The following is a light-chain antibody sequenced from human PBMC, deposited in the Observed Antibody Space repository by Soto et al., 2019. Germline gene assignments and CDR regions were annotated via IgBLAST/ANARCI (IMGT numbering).Light chain of an antibody. Sequence: DIQMTQSPSTLSASVGDKVTITCRASQTISSWLAWYQQRPGKAPQLLIYTASNLQSGVPSRFSGSGSGTEFTLTVSSLQPDDFAIYYCQQYNSSPWTFGQGTKVEIK. CDR1: QTISSW. CDR2: TAS. V-gene: IGKV1-5*03. CDR3: QQYNSSPWT. J-gene: IGKJ1*01.